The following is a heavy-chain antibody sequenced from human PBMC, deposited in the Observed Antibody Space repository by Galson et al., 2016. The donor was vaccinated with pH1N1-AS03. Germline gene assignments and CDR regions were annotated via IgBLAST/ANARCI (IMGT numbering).Heavy chain of an antibody. CDR2: IWHDGSEK. D-gene: IGHD3-16*02. CDR3: ARDRHYYDYIWGTYRYGWYFDL. J-gene: IGHJ2*01. Sequence: SLRLSCAASGFTFSSHGMHWVRQTPGKGLEWVAVIWHDGSEKYYADSVKGRFTISRDNSKNTLYLQMNNLRAEDTAVYHCARDRHYYDYIWGTYRYGWYFDLWGRGTLVTVSS. V-gene: IGHV3-33*01. CDR1: GFTFSSHG.